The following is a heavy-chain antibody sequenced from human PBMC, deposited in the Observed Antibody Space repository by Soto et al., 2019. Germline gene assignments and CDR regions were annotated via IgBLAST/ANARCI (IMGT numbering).Heavy chain of an antibody. CDR2: IYTSGST. J-gene: IGHJ4*02. CDR1: GGSISSYY. D-gene: IGHD3-10*01. Sequence: PSETLSLTCTVSGGSISSYYWSWIRQPAGKGLEWIGRIYTSGSTNYNPSLKSRVTMSVDTSKNQFSLKLSSVTAADTAVYYCAREEGDGYHLWYYFDYWGQGALVTVSS. CDR3: AREEGDGYHLWYYFDY. V-gene: IGHV4-4*07.